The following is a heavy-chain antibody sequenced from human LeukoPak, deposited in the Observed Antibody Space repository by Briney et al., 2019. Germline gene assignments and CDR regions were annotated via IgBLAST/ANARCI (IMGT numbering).Heavy chain of an antibody. CDR1: GFTFTDYY. V-gene: IGHV1-2*02. CDR3: VREGNKVLTKNFDL. D-gene: IGHD4-23*01. CDR2: INPHSGVT. J-gene: IGHJ4*02. Sequence: ASVKVSCKTSGFTFTDYYIHCVRLAPGQRLEWMGDINPHSGVTSFPQRFRGRVTLTTDTSISSAYMDLSSLKSDDTAIYSCVREGNKVLTKNFDLWGQGALVTVSS.